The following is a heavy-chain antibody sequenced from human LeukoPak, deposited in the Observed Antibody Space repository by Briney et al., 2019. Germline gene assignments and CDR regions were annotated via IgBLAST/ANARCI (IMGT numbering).Heavy chain of an antibody. CDR2: ISDSGGST. V-gene: IGHV3-64D*09. CDR3: VRGYSFGPYGMDV. J-gene: IGHJ6*02. Sequence: GGSLRLSCSASGFPFSSYAMHWVRQAPGKGLEYVSAISDSGGSTYYADSVKGRFTISRDNSKNTLYLQMSSLRAEDKALYFCVRGYSFGPYGMDVWGQGTTVTVSS. CDR1: GFPFSSYA. D-gene: IGHD2-15*01.